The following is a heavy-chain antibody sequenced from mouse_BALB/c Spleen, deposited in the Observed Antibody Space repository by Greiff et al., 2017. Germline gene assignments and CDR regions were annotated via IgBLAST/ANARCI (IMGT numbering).Heavy chain of an antibody. V-gene: IGHV1-12*01. CDR2: IYPGNGDT. CDR3: ARKRDGYPAWFAY. J-gene: IGHJ3*01. CDR1: GYTFTSYN. D-gene: IGHD2-3*01. Sequence: LQQPGAELVKPGASVKMSCKASGYTFTSYNMHWVKQTPGQGLEWIGAIYPGNGDTSYNQKFKGKATLTADKSSSTAYMQLSSLTSEDSAIYYCARKRDGYPAWFAYWGQGTLVTVSA.